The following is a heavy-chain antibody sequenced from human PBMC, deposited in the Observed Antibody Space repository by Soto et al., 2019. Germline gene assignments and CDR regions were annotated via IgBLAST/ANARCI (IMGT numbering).Heavy chain of an antibody. CDR3: AKDIYDILTGPIDP. D-gene: IGHD3-9*01. CDR1: GFTFDDYS. J-gene: IGHJ5*02. CDR2: ISWNSGSI. V-gene: IGHV3-9*01. Sequence: PGGSLXLSCAASGFTFDDYSMHWVRQAPGKGLEWVSGISWNSGSIGYADSVKGRFTISRDNAKNSLYLQMNSLRAEDTALYYCAKDIYDILTGPIDPWGQGTLVTVSS.